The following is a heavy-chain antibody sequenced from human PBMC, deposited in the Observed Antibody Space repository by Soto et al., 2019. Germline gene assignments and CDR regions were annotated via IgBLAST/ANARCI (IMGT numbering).Heavy chain of an antibody. V-gene: IGHV3-7*03. J-gene: IGHJ3*01. CDR1: GFSFSNYW. CDR3: AKRQSGSYYAAFDV. Sequence: PGGSLRLSCAAAGFSFSNYWMMWVRQAPGKGLEWVANIKEDGSDKYYVDSVKGRFTISRDNTKKSVYLQMNSLRGEDTAVYYCAKRQSGSYYAAFDVWGQGTVVTVSS. D-gene: IGHD1-26*01. CDR2: IKEDGSDK.